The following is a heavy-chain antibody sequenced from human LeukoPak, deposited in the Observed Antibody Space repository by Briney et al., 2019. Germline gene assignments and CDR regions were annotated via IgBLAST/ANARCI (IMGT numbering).Heavy chain of an antibody. CDR2: IISKTDGGTT. J-gene: IGHJ4*02. D-gene: IGHD3-10*01. CDR1: GFAFTIVW. CDR3: TTGITMVRGVIHLIDY. Sequence: PGGSLRLSCAASGFAFTIVWMSWVRQTPGKGLEWVGRIISKTDGGTTDYAAPVKGRFTISRDDSKNTLYLQMNSLKTEDTAVYYCTTGITMVRGVIHLIDYWGQGTLVTVSS. V-gene: IGHV3-15*01.